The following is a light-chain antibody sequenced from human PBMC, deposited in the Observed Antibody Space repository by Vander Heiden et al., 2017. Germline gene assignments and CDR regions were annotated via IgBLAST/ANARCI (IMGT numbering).Light chain of an antibody. CDR2: GNS. V-gene: IGLV1-40*01. J-gene: IGLJ3*02. CDR3: QSYDSSLSGSGV. CDR1: SSNIGAGYD. Sequence: QSVLTPPPSVSGAPGQRVTISCTGSSSNIGAGYDVLWYQQLPGTAPKLLIYGNSNRPSGVPDRFSGSKSGTSASLAITGLQAEDEADYYCQSYDSSLSGSGVFGGGTKLTVL.